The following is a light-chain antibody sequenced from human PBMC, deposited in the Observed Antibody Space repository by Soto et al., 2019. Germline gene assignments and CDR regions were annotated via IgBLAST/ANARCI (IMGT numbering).Light chain of an antibody. J-gene: IGLJ3*02. Sequence: QSVLTQPHSVSGSPGQSVTISCTGTSSDVGGYNYVSWYQQHPGKAPKLMIYDVSKRPSGVPDRFSGSKSGNTASLTISGLQAEDEADYYCYSYAGSYTWVFGGGTKLTVL. CDR2: DVS. V-gene: IGLV2-11*01. CDR3: YSYAGSYTWV. CDR1: SSDVGGYNY.